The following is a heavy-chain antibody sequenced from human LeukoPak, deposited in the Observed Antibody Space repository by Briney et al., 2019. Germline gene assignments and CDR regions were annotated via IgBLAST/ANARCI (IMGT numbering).Heavy chain of an antibody. Sequence: PSVTLSLTCAVYGGSFSGYYWSWIRQPPGKGLEWIGEINHSGSTNYNPSLKSRVTISVDTSKNKLSLKLSSVTAADTAVYYCARENRLGYCSSTSCLPFDYWGQGTLVTVSS. J-gene: IGHJ4*02. CDR1: GGSFSGYY. D-gene: IGHD2-2*01. CDR2: INHSGST. V-gene: IGHV4-34*01. CDR3: ARENRLGYCSSTSCLPFDY.